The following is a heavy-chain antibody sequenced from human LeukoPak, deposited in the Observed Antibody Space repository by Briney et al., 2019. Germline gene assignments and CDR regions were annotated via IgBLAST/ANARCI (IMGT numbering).Heavy chain of an antibody. J-gene: IGHJ4*02. Sequence: SETLSLTCTVSGGSISSYYWSWIRQPPGKGLEWTGYIYYSGSTNYNPSLKSRVTISVDTSKNQFSLKLSSVTAADTAVYYCASSKRWLPFDYWGQGTLVTVSS. V-gene: IGHV4-59*01. CDR1: GGSISSYY. CDR3: ASSKRWLPFDY. D-gene: IGHD5-24*01. CDR2: IYYSGST.